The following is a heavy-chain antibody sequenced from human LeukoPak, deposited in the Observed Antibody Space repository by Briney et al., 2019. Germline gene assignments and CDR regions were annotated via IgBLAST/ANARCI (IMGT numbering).Heavy chain of an antibody. CDR1: GGSISSYY. J-gene: IGHJ5*02. Sequence: SETLSLTCTVSGGSISSYYWSWIRQPPGKGLEWIGYIYYSGSTNYNPSLKSRVTISVDTSKNQFSLKLSSVTAADTAVYYCARRGVRNWFDHWGQGTLVTVSS. CDR2: IYYSGST. V-gene: IGHV4-59*08. CDR3: ARRGVRNWFDH. D-gene: IGHD2-2*01.